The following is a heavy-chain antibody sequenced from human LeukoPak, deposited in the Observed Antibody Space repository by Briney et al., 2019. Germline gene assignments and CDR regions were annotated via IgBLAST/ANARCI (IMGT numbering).Heavy chain of an antibody. J-gene: IGHJ4*02. CDR1: GFTLSSYA. Sequence: GGSLRLSCAASGFTLSSYAMSWVRQAPGKGLEWVSAISGSGGNTYYADSVKDRFTISRDNSRNTLFLQMKSLRAEDTAVYYCAKETGYTGSYNADYWGQGTLVTVSS. V-gene: IGHV3-23*01. CDR2: ISGSGGNT. D-gene: IGHD1-26*01. CDR3: AKETGYTGSYNADY.